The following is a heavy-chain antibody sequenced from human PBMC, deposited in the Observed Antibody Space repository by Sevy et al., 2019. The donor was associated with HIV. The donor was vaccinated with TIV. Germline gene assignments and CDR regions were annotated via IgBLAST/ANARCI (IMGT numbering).Heavy chain of an antibody. J-gene: IGHJ3*01. CDR2: ISYDGSRK. CDR1: GFTFGSYA. CDR3: ARERDRQALNV. Sequence: GGSLRLSCAASGFTFGSYAMHWVRQAPGKGLEWLAFISYDGSRKYYADSVKGRFTISRHNSKNTLFMQVNSLRAEDTALYYCARERDRQALNVWGQGTMVTVSS. V-gene: IGHV3-30-3*01.